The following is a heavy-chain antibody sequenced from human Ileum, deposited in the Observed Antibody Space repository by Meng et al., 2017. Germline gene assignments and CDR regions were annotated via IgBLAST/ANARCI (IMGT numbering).Heavy chain of an antibody. CDR1: GFTFSSYW. CDR3: ARDQGSYGNFQH. D-gene: IGHD3-10*01. V-gene: IGHV3-7*01. CDR2: IKQDGSEK. Sequence: GESLKISCGASGFTFSSYWMNWVRQAPGKGLEWVANIKQDGSEKHYVDSVEGRFTISRDNAKSSLYLQRNSLRAEDTAVYYCARDQGSYGNFQHWGQGTLVTVSS. J-gene: IGHJ1*01.